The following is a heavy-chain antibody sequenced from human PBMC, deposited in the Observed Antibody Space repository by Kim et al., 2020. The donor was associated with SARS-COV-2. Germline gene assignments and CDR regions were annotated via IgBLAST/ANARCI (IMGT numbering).Heavy chain of an antibody. V-gene: IGHV4-31*03. Sequence: SETLSLTCTVSGGSISESTHFWNWVRQHPGKGPEWIGYISNTGATYYSSSLKSRVTISADTSKNQFSLHLTSVTAADTAVYYCALMEIEAFHIWGHGTMVTVSA. CDR1: GGSISESTHF. CDR2: ISNTGAT. D-gene: IGHD3-10*01. J-gene: IGHJ3*02. CDR3: ALMEIEAFHI.